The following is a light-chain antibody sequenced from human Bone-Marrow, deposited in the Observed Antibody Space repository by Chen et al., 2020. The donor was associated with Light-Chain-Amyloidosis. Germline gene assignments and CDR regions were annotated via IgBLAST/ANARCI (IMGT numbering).Light chain of an antibody. V-gene: IGKV1-5*03. CDR1: QTINNW. CDR3: QQYNSYSRT. J-gene: IGKJ1*01. CDR2: KAS. Sequence: DIQITQSPSPLSASVVDRVTITCRTSQTINNWVAWYQQKPGKAPKLLIYKASSLESGVPSRFSGSGSGTEFTLTISSLQPDDFATYYCQQYNSYSRTFGQGTKVEI.